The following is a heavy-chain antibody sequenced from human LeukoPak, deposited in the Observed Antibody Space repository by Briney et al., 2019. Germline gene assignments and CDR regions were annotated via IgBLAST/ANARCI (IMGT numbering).Heavy chain of an antibody. Sequence: HPGGSLRLSCAASGFTFSGYAMHWVRQAPGKGLEWVAVISYDGSNKYYADSVKGRFTISRDNSKNTLYLQMNSLRAEDTAVYYCARDYYDSSGYYGKSYTFDYWGQGTLVTVSS. D-gene: IGHD3-22*01. V-gene: IGHV3-30-3*01. CDR2: ISYDGSNK. CDR1: GFTFSGYA. CDR3: ARDYYDSSGYYGKSYTFDY. J-gene: IGHJ4*02.